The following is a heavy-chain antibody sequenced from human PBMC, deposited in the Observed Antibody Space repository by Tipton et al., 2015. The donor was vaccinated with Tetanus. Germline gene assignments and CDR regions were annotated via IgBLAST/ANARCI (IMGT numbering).Heavy chain of an antibody. CDR3: VKFEYRTSFAS. CDR1: GGSFSGYY. CDR2: INHSGST. V-gene: IGHV4-34*09. D-gene: IGHD6-6*01. Sequence: TLSLTCAVSGGSFSGYYWSWIRQAPGKGLEWIGEINHSGSTYYNPSLKTRITLSVDTSKNQFSLKLTSVTAGDTAVYFCVKFEYRTSFASWGQGALVTVSS. J-gene: IGHJ4*02.